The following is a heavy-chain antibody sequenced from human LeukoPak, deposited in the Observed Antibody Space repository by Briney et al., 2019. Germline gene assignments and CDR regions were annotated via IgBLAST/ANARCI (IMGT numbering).Heavy chain of an antibody. CDR1: GFIFSNFR. V-gene: IGHV3-48*02. D-gene: IGHD3-22*01. Sequence: GGSLRLSCVASGFIFSNFRMDWVRQAPGKGLEWISYITKTSTSTYYADSVKGRFTISRDNGKNSLFLQMNSLTDADTAVYFCARGHDSGYYPPHLDYWGQGTLVTVSS. J-gene: IGHJ4*02. CDR3: ARGHDSGYYPPHLDY. CDR2: ITKTSTST.